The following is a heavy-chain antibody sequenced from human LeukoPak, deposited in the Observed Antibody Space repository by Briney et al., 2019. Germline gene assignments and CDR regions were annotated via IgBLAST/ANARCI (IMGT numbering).Heavy chain of an antibody. CDR3: ARDRPYGSVDY. V-gene: IGHV4-31*03. Sequence: TLSLTCTVSGGSISSGGYYWSWIRQHPGKGLEWIGYIYYSGSTYYNPSLKSRVTISVDTSKNQFSLKLSSVTAADTAVYYCARDRPYGSVDYWGQGTLVTVSS. D-gene: IGHD4-11*01. J-gene: IGHJ4*02. CDR2: IYYSGST. CDR1: GGSISSGGYY.